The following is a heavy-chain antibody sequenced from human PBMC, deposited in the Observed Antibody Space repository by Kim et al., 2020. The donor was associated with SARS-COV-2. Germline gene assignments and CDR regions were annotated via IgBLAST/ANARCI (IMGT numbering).Heavy chain of an antibody. CDR2: INHSGST. CDR1: GGSFSGYY. Sequence: SETLSLTCAVYGGSFSGYYWSWIRQPPGKGLEWIGEINHSGSTNYNPSLKSRVTISVDTSKNQFSLKLSSVTAADTAVYYCASLYMNFDYWGQGTLVTVSS. D-gene: IGHD1-1*01. J-gene: IGHJ4*02. V-gene: IGHV4-34*01. CDR3: ASLYMNFDY.